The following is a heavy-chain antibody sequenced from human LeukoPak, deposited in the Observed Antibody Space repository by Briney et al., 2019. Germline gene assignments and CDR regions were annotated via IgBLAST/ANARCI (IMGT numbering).Heavy chain of an antibody. CDR1: GYTFTGYG. Sequence: ASVKVSCKALGYTFTGYGITWVRQRPGQGLEWMGWINIYSGETSYAQRLQDRVTMTTDTTTSTAYMEVRGLKSDDTAVYYCARDYSGTWCDLWGQGTLVSVSS. J-gene: IGHJ5*02. CDR3: ARDYSGTWCDL. CDR2: INIYSGET. D-gene: IGHD2-8*01. V-gene: IGHV1-18*01.